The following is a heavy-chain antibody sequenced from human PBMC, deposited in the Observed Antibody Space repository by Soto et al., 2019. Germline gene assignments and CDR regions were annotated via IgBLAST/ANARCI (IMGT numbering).Heavy chain of an antibody. CDR1: GGSISSTNW. CDR3: ARFRGGHSSGYDYYYFGMDV. D-gene: IGHD5-18*01. Sequence: SDSPYLARAVSGGSISSTNWWGWVRQPPGKGLEWIGEIYHSGSTNYNASLKSRVTISVDKSKNQFSLKLSSVTAADTAVYYCARFRGGHSSGYDYYYFGMDVWGQGTTVTVSS. V-gene: IGHV4-4*02. CDR2: IYHSGST. J-gene: IGHJ6*02.